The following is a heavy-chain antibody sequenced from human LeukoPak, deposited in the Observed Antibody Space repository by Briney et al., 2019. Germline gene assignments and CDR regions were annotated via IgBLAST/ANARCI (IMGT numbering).Heavy chain of an antibody. Sequence: GASVKVSCKASGYTFTSYAMNWVRQAPGQGLEWMGWINTNTGNPTYAQGFTGRFVFSLDTSVSTAYPQISSLKAEDTAVYYCATRGPGYCSGGSCYLDAFDIWGQGTMVTVSS. CDR2: INTNTGNP. J-gene: IGHJ3*02. CDR3: ATRGPGYCSGGSCYLDAFDI. V-gene: IGHV7-4-1*02. CDR1: GYTFTSYA. D-gene: IGHD2-15*01.